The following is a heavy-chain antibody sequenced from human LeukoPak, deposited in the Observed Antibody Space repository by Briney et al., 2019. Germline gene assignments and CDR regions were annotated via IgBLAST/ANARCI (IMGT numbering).Heavy chain of an antibody. CDR1: GFTFSSYW. V-gene: IGHV3-7*01. CDR3: VRDSDHVRDY. CDR2: IKQDGSEE. J-gene: IGHJ4*02. D-gene: IGHD3-10*01. Sequence: GGSLRLSCAASGFTFSSYWMSWVRQAPGKGLGWVANIKQDGSEEYYVDSVKGRFTISRDNAKNSLFLQMNSLRAEDTAVYYCVRDSDHVRDYWGQGTLVTVSS.